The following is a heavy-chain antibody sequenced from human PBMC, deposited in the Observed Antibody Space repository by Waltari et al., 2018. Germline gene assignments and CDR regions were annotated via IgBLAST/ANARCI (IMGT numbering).Heavy chain of an antibody. V-gene: IGHV1-46*01. CDR1: GYTFTSYF. D-gene: IGHD1-26*01. CDR2: INPGDEST. J-gene: IGHJ4*01. CDR3: ARPVVVGATAPIDY. Sequence: QVQLVQSGAEVKKPGASVKVACKASGYTFTSYFIYWVRQAPGQGLEWMGIINPGDESTRYAQNFQGRVTMTRDTSTSTVYLGLISLTSDDSAVYYCARPVVVGATAPIDYWGQGTLVTVSS.